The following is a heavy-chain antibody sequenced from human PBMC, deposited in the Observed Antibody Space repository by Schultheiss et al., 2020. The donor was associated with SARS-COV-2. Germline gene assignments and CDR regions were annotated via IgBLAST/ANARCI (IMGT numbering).Heavy chain of an antibody. Sequence: SETLSLTCTVSGGSISSYYWSWIRQPPGKGLEWIGYIYHSGSTYYNPSLKSRVTISVDTSKNQFSLKLSSVTAADTAVYYCARRYYDFWSGYLASGYYYYGRDVWGQGTTGTVSS. CDR3: ARRYYDFWSGYLASGYYYYGRDV. J-gene: IGHJ6*02. CDR1: GGSISSYY. CDR2: IYHSGST. V-gene: IGHV4-59*04. D-gene: IGHD3-3*01.